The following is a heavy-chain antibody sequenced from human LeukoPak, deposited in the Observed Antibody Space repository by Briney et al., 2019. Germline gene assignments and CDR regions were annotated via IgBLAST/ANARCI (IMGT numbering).Heavy chain of an antibody. Sequence: GGSLRLSCAVSGFTFSNAWMTWFRQAPGKGLEWVGRIKSKRDGGTTDYAAPVKGRFTISRDDSKNTLYLQMNSLKTEDTAVYYCTRVGVTGGVAKGDFFDYWGQGTLVTVSS. V-gene: IGHV3-15*01. CDR1: GFTFSNAW. CDR2: IKSKRDGGTT. J-gene: IGHJ4*02. D-gene: IGHD3-16*01. CDR3: TRVGVTGGVAKGDFFDY.